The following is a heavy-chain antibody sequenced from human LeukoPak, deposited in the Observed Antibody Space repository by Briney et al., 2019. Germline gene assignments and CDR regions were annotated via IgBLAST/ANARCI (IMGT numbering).Heavy chain of an antibody. J-gene: IGHJ4*02. D-gene: IGHD7-27*01. Sequence: PGGSLRLSCAASGFTFSSYAMSWVRQAPGKGLEWVSAISGSGGSTYCADSVKGRFTISRDNSKNTLYLQMNSLRAEDAAIYYCATIGDRRTGELYRIDYWGQGTLVTVSS. CDR1: GFTFSSYA. V-gene: IGHV3-23*01. CDR2: ISGSGGST. CDR3: ATIGDRRTGELYRIDY.